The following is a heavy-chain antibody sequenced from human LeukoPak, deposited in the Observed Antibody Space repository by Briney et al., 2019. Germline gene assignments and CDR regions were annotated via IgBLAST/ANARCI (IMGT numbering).Heavy chain of an antibody. D-gene: IGHD3-22*01. CDR1: GVSMRSSRYY. CDR2: IYYSGTT. V-gene: IGHV4-39*01. CDR3: ARSAYYYDGIADY. Sequence: PSETLSLTCTVSGVSMRSSRYYWGWTRQPPGKGLEWVGNIYYSGTTYFNPSLESRVNMSVDTSKSQFSLNLRSVTATDTAVYYCARSAYYYDGIADYWGQGVLVAVSS. J-gene: IGHJ4*02.